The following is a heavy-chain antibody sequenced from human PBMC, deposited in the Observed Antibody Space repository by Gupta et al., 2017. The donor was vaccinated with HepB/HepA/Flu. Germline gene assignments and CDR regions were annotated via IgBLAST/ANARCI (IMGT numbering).Heavy chain of an antibody. D-gene: IGHD3-3*01. J-gene: IGHJ6*02. V-gene: IGHV1-18*01. CDR3: ARDSGELMYYDFWSGSEHYYYGMDV. CDR1: GYTFTSYG. Sequence: ASGYTFTSYGISWVRQAPGQGLEWMGWISAYNGNTNYAQKLQGRVTMTTDTSTSTAYMELRSLRSDDTAVYYCARDSGELMYYDFWSGSEHYYYGMDVGGQGTTVTVSS. CDR2: ISAYNGNT.